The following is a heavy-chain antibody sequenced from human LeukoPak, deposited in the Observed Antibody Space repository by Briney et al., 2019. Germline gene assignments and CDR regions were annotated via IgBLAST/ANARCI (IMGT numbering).Heavy chain of an antibody. CDR1: GGSISSYY. D-gene: IGHD3-3*01. CDR3: ARGGGYYDFWSGYYYFDY. J-gene: IGHJ4*02. Sequence: SETLSLTCTVSGGSISSYYWSWIRQPPGKGLEWIGEINHSGSTNYNPSLKSRVTISVDTSKNQFSLKLSSVTAADTAVYYCARGGGYYDFWSGYYYFDYWGQGTLVTVSS. CDR2: INHSGST. V-gene: IGHV4-34*01.